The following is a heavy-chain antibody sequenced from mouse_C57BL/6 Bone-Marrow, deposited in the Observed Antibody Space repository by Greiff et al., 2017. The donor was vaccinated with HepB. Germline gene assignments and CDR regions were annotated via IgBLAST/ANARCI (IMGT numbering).Heavy chain of an antibody. J-gene: IGHJ3*01. V-gene: IGHV1-15*01. CDR3: TRSDDGYYRYWFAY. Sequence: QLQQPGAELVRPGTSVTLSCKASGYTFTDYEMHWVKQTPVHGLEWIGAIDPETGGTAYNQKFKGKAILTADKSSSTAYMELRSLTSEDSAVYYCTRSDDGYYRYWFAYWGQGTLVTVSA. CDR1: GYTFTDYE. CDR2: IDPETGGT. D-gene: IGHD2-3*01.